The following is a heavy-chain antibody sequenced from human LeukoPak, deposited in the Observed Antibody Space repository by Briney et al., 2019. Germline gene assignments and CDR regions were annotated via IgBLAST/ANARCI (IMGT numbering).Heavy chain of an antibody. CDR2: IYYSGST. Sequence: SETLSLTCTVSGGSISSYYWSWIRQPPGKGLEWIGYIYYSGSTNYNPSLKSRVTISVDTSKNQFSLKLSSATAADTAVYYCAREGDDSSGFDYWGQGTLVTVSS. V-gene: IGHV4-59*01. J-gene: IGHJ4*02. CDR3: AREGDDSSGFDY. CDR1: GGSISSYY. D-gene: IGHD3-22*01.